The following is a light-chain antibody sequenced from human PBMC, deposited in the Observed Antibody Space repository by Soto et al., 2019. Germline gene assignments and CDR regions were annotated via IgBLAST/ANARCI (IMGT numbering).Light chain of an antibody. Sequence: QSVLTQPPSASGTPGQRVTISCSGSSSNIGSNTVNWYQQLPGTAPKLLIYSNNQRPSGVPVRFSGSKSGTSASLAISGLQSEDEADYYCAAWDDSLNGPAFGGGTKLTVL. CDR3: AAWDDSLNGPA. CDR2: SNN. J-gene: IGLJ2*01. CDR1: SSNIGSNT. V-gene: IGLV1-44*01.